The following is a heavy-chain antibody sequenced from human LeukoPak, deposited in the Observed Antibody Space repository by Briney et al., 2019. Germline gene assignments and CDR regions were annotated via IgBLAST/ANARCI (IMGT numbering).Heavy chain of an antibody. V-gene: IGHV1-18*01. J-gene: IGHJ3*02. D-gene: IGHD1-26*01. CDR3: ARDLQVGATRDAFDI. CDR1: GYTFTSYG. CDR2: ISAYNGNT. Sequence: ASVKVSCKASGYTFTSYGISWVRQAPGQGLEWMGWISAYNGNTNYAQKLQGRVTMTTDTSTSTAYMELRSLRSDDTAVYYCARDLQVGATRDAFDIWGQGTMVTVSS.